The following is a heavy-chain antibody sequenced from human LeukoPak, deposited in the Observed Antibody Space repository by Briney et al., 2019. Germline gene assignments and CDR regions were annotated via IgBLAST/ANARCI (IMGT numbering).Heavy chain of an antibody. J-gene: IGHJ3*02. CDR2: ISAYNGNT. D-gene: IGHD3-22*01. Sequence: GASVKVSCKASAYSFTIYGINWVRQAPGQGLEWMGWISAYNGNTNFAQKFQGRVTMTTDTSTSTAYMELRSLRSDDTAVYYCARDWGVVVPRYAFDIWGQGTMVTVSS. V-gene: IGHV1-18*01. CDR3: ARDWGVVVPRYAFDI. CDR1: AYSFTIYG.